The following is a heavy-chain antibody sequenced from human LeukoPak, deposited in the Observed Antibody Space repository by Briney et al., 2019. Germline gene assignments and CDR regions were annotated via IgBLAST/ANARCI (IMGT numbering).Heavy chain of an antibody. J-gene: IGHJ3*02. CDR3: ARDGQYYFDRSGFSLVSDALHI. V-gene: IGHV1-18*04. Sequence: ASVKVSCKASGYSFTSYGISWVRQAPGQGLERMGWISPYNGNTNYVQNLQGRITMTTDTSTSTAYMELRSLRSDDAAVYYCARDGQYYFDRSGFSLVSDALHIWGQGTMVTVSS. D-gene: IGHD3-22*01. CDR1: GYSFTSYG. CDR2: ISPYNGNT.